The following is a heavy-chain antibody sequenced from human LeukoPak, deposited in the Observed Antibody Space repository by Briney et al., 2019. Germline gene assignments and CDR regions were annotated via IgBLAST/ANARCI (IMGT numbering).Heavy chain of an antibody. CDR2: ISSSSSYI. CDR3: ASGRSYYYGSGEGY. D-gene: IGHD3-10*01. Sequence: GGSLRLSCAASGFTFSSYSMNWVRQAPGKGLEWVSSISSSSSYIYYADSVKGRFTISRDNAKNSLYLQMNSLRAEDTAVYYCASGRSYYYGSGEGYWGQGTLVTVSS. CDR1: GFTFSSYS. J-gene: IGHJ4*02. V-gene: IGHV3-21*01.